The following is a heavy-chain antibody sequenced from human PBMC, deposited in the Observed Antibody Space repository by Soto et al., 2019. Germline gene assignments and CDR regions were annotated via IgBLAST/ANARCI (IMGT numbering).Heavy chain of an antibody. CDR3: ARATYFYDTTGSFEEGWFDP. D-gene: IGHD3-22*01. CDR2: IYHSGNS. Sequence: KPSEPRSRTWGVSVYSINRDYYWGFIRRPPGKGLECIGSIYHSGNSYYNPSLNRRVTISFDTAKNQFPLKLSSVTAADTAVYYCARATYFYDTTGSFEEGWFDPWSQGTLVTVSS. V-gene: IGHV4-38-2*01. CDR1: VYSINRDYY. J-gene: IGHJ5*02.